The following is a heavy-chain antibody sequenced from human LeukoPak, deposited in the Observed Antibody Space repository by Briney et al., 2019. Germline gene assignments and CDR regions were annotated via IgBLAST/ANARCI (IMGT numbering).Heavy chain of an antibody. CDR2: FDPEDGET. CDR1: GYTLTELS. D-gene: IGHD5-12*01. Sequence: APVKVSCKVSGYTLTELSMHWVRQAPGKGLEWMGGFDPEDGETIYAQKFQGRVTMTEDTSTDTAYMELSSLRSEDTAVYYCATVGRLRLKFDYWGQGTLVTVSS. CDR3: ATVGRLRLKFDY. V-gene: IGHV1-24*01. J-gene: IGHJ4*02.